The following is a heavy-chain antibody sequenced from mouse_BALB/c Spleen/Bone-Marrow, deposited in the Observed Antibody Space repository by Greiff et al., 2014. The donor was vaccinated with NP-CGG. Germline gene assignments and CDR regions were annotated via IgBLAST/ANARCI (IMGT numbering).Heavy chain of an antibody. J-gene: IGHJ1*01. Sequence: VQLKESGGGLVKPGGALKLSCAASGFTFSSYALSWGRQTPEKRLGWVATITIGGSYTFYPDSVRGRFTISRDNAKNTLYLQMSSLRSEDTAMYYCARRGENSLLRPRYFDVWGAGTTVTVSS. V-gene: IGHV5-9-3*01. CDR2: ITIGGSYT. CDR1: GFTFSSYA. CDR3: ARRGENSLLRPRYFDV. D-gene: IGHD1-2*01.